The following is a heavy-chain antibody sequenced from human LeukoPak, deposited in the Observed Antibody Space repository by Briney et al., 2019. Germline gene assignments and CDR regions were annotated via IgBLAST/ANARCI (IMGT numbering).Heavy chain of an antibody. CDR2: INPSGGST. D-gene: IGHD3-3*01. V-gene: IGHV1-46*01. CDR1: GYTFTDHY. Sequence: ASVKVSCKASGYTFTDHYMHWVRQAPGQGLEWMGIINPSGGSTSYAQKFQGRVTMTRDTSTSTVYMELSSLRSEDTAVYYCAAGTIFEEIDYWGQGTLVTVSS. J-gene: IGHJ4*02. CDR3: AAGTIFEEIDY.